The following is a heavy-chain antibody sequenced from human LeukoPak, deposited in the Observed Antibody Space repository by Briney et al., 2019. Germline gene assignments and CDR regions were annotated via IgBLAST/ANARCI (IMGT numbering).Heavy chain of an antibody. CDR3: VKDRQGSGWPFDY. V-gene: IGHV3-23*01. CDR1: GFTFSSYA. CDR2: ISGSGTST. D-gene: IGHD6-19*01. J-gene: IGHJ4*02. Sequence: PGGSLRLSCAASGFTFSSYAMSWVRQAPGKGLEWVSGISGSGTSTYHADPGKGRFTISRDNSKNTLYLQTNSLRAEETAVYYCVKDRQGSGWPFDYWGQGALVTVSS.